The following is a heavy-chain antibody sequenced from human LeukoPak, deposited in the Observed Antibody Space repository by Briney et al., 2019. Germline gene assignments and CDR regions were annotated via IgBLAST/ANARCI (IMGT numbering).Heavy chain of an antibody. V-gene: IGHV4-59*08. J-gene: IGHJ4*02. CDR3: ARARSIAAAGPDY. CDR2: IYYTGST. CDR1: GGSISSYY. D-gene: IGHD6-13*01. Sequence: PSETLSLTCTVSGGSISSYYWSWIRQPPGKGLEWIGYIYYTGSTNYNPSLKSRVTISVDTSKNDFSLKLTSVTAADTAVYYCARARSIAAAGPDYWGQGTLVTVSS.